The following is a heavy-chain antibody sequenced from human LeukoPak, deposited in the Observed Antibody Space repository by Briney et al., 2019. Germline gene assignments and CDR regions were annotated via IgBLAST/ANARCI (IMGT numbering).Heavy chain of an antibody. V-gene: IGHV4-59*01. J-gene: IGHJ4*02. CDR2: IYYSGST. CDR1: GGSISSYY. Sequence: SETLSLTCTVSGGSISSYYWSWIRQPPGKGLEWIGYIYYSGSTNYNPSLKSRVTISVDTSKNQFSLKLSSVTAADTAVYYCASAFYGSGSYSFDYWGQGTLVTVSS. CDR3: ASAFYGSGSYSFDY. D-gene: IGHD3-10*01.